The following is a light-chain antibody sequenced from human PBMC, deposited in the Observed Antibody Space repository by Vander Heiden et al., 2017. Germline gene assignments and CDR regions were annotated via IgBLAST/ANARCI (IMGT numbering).Light chain of an antibody. J-gene: IGKJ5*01. CDR2: GAS. V-gene: IGKV3-20*01. Sequence: EIVLTQSPGTLSLSPGERATLSCRASQSVSSSYLAWYQLKPGQAPRLLIYGASSMATGIPDRFRCSGSGTDFTLTISRLEPEDFAVYYCQQYGSSSTFGQGTRLEIK. CDR3: QQYGSSST. CDR1: QSVSSSY.